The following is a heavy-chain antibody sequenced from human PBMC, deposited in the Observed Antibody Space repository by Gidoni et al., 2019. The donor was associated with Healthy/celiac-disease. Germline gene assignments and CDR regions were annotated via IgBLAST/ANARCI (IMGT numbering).Heavy chain of an antibody. J-gene: IGHJ4*02. Sequence: VQLPQWGAGLFKPSETLSLPCAVSRGSFSGYYCSWIRQPPGKGLEWIGEINHSGSTNYKPSLKSRVTISVDTSKNQFSLKLSAVTAADTAVYYCARRVSGYYVDYWGQGTLVTVSS. CDR3: ARRVSGYYVDY. D-gene: IGHD5-12*01. CDR2: INHSGST. V-gene: IGHV4-34*01. CDR1: RGSFSGYY.